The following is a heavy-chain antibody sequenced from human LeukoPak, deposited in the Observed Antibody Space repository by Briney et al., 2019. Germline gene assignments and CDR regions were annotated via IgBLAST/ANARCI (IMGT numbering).Heavy chain of an antibody. CDR1: GFTFSDSY. D-gene: IGHD1-14*01. J-gene: IGHJ4*02. V-gene: IGHV3-11*01. CDR2: ISSSGGTI. Sequence: GGSLRLSCAASGFTFSDSYMSWIRQAPGKGLEGVSYISSSGGTIYYADSVKGRFTISRDNAKNSLYLQMNSLRAEDTAVYYCARAFEPWFFDYWGQGTLVTVSS. CDR3: ARAFEPWFFDY.